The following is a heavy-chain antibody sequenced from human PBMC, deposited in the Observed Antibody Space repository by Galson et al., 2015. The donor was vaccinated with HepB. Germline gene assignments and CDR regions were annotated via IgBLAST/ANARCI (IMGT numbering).Heavy chain of an antibody. D-gene: IGHD3-10*02. CDR3: ARDGYVLFDF. CDR2: ISPYYGPT. CDR1: GYTFSDYG. V-gene: IGHV1-18*01. J-gene: IGHJ4*02. Sequence: PVKVSCKDSGYTFSDYGISWVRQAPGQELEWMRWISPYYGPTTYAQNLQGRVTMTTDTSTSTAYMELRSLTSDDAAVYYCARDGYVLFDFWVQGTLVTVSS.